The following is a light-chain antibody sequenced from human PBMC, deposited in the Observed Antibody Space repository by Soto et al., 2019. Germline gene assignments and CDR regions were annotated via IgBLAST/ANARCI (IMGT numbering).Light chain of an antibody. CDR1: QSVGTY. J-gene: IGKJ2*01. Sequence: EIVLTQSPATLSLSPGERATLSCRASQSVGTYLAWYQHSPGQAPRLLIYEAANRATGIPARFSGSGSGTAFTLTISSPEPEDFAVYYCQQRYNWPNTFGQGTKLEIK. V-gene: IGKV3-11*01. CDR2: EAA. CDR3: QQRYNWPNT.